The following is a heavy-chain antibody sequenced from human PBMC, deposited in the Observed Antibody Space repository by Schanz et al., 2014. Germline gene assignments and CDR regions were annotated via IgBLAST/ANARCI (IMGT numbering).Heavy chain of an antibody. CDR2: LFYGGSK. D-gene: IGHD3-10*01. J-gene: IGHJ4*02. CDR1: GGSISDSGAY. V-gene: IGHV4-39*01. Sequence: QLQMQTSGPGLVRPWETLSLTCTVSGGSISDSGAYWGWFRQTPGKGLEWIANLFYGGSKYYNPSFESRVTRPVDASNNQYSLRLGSVPAADTGVYYCARHNRVWFGKEGCWGQGTLVTVSS. CDR3: ARHNRVWFGKEGC.